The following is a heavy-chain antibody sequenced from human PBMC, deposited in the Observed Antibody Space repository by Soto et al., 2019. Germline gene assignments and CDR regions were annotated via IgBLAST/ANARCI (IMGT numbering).Heavy chain of an antibody. CDR3: ARDLTDIVVVPSHYYYYGMDV. V-gene: IGHV3-33*01. D-gene: IGHD2-2*01. CDR1: GFTFSSYG. Sequence: GGSLRLSCAASGFTFSSYGMHWVRQAPGKGLEWVAVIWYDGSNKYYADSVKGRFTTSRDNSKNTLYLQMNSLRAEDTAVYYCARDLTDIVVVPSHYYYYGMDVWGQGTTVTVSS. J-gene: IGHJ6*01. CDR2: IWYDGSNK.